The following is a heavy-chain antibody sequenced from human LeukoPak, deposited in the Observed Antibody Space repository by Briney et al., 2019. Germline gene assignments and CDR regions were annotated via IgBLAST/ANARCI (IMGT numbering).Heavy chain of an antibody. V-gene: IGHV1-69*13. CDR2: INPIFGTA. D-gene: IGHD7-27*01. CDR1: GYIFTGYY. CDR3: ASNDAGVHYYYYMDV. J-gene: IGHJ6*03. Sequence: ATVKVSCKASGYIFTGYYMHWVRQAPGQGLKWMGWINPIFGTANYAQKFQGRVTITADESTSTAYMELSSLRSEDTAVYYCASNDAGVHYYYYMDVWGKGTTVTVSS.